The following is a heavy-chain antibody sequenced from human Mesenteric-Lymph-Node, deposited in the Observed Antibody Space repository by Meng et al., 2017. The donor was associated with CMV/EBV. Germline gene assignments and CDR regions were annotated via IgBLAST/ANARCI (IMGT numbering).Heavy chain of an antibody. CDR3: ARGRGGWNDY. CDR2: INPSGST. D-gene: IGHD1-1*01. CDR1: GGSLSPYY. V-gene: IGHV4-34*01. Sequence: SLTCAVYGGSLSPYYWSWIRQPPGKGLEWIGEINPSGSTNYNPSLKSRISMSVDTSKNQFSLKLSSVTAADTAVYFCARGRGGWNDYWGQGTLVTVSS. J-gene: IGHJ4*02.